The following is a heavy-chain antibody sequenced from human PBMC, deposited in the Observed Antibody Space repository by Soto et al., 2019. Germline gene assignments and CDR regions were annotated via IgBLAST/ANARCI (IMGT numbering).Heavy chain of an antibody. V-gene: IGHV4-59*01. CDR1: GGSISSYY. J-gene: IGHJ4*02. CDR2: IYYSGST. D-gene: IGHD5-18*01. CDR3: ARALAMALGPPETQYYFDY. Sequence: QVQLQESGPGLVKPSETLSLTCTVSGGSISSYYWSWIRQPPGKGLEWIGYIYYSGSTNYNPSLRSRVTISVDTSKNQFSLKLSSVTAADTAVYYCARALAMALGPPETQYYFDYWGQGTLVTVSS.